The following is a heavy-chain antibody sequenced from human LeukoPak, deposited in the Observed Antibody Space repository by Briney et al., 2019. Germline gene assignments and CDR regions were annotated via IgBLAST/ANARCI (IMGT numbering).Heavy chain of an antibody. CDR3: ARAPQKWVVVVPAATPYFDY. CDR1: GYTFTVYY. CDR2: INPNSGGT. D-gene: IGHD2-2*02. Sequence: ASVKVSCKASGYTFTVYYMHWVRQAPGQGLEWMGWINPNSGGTNYAQKFQGRVTMTRDTSISTAYMELSRLRSDDTAVYYCARAPQKWVVVVPAATPYFDYWGQGTLVTVSS. J-gene: IGHJ4*02. V-gene: IGHV1-2*02.